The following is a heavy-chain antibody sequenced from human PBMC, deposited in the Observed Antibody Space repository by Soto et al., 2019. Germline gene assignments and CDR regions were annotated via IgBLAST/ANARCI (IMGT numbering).Heavy chain of an antibody. Sequence: EASVKVSCKASGGTFSSYAISWVRQAPGQGLEWMGGIIPIFGTANYAQKFQGRVTITADRSTSTAYMELSSLRSEDTAVYYCARATGYCSGGSCYEVDYWGQGTLATVSP. CDR1: GGTFSSYA. J-gene: IGHJ4*02. CDR2: IIPIFGTA. V-gene: IGHV1-69*06. CDR3: ARATGYCSGGSCYEVDY. D-gene: IGHD2-15*01.